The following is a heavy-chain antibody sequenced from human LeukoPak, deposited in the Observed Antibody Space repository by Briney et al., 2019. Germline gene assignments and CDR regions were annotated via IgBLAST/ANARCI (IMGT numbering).Heavy chain of an antibody. D-gene: IGHD6-19*01. V-gene: IGHV3-53*01. CDR1: GLTVSSSF. CDR3: AKDTANTAVPGEYFDY. Sequence: GGSLRLSCAVSGLTVSSSFMGWVRQAPGKGLEWVSDIYSDALGGITNYADSVKGRFTISRDNSQNTLYLQMNSLRAEDTAVYYCAKDTANTAVPGEYFDYWGQGTLVTVSS. CDR2: IYSDALGGIT. J-gene: IGHJ4*02.